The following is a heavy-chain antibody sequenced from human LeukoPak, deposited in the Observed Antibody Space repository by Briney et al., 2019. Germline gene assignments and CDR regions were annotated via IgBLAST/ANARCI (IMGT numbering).Heavy chain of an antibody. CDR2: ISYDGSNK. CDR1: GFTFSSYG. Sequence: HPGRSLRLSCAASGFTFSSYGMHWVRQAPGMGLEWVAVISYDGSNKYYADSVKGRFTISRDNSKNTLYLQMNSLRAEDTAVYYCAKVSGAYTIHDAFDIWGQGTMVTVSS. D-gene: IGHD2-21*01. CDR3: AKVSGAYTIHDAFDI. J-gene: IGHJ3*02. V-gene: IGHV3-30*18.